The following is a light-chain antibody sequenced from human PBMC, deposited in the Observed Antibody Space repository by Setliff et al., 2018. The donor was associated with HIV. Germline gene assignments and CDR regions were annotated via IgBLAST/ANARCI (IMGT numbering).Light chain of an antibody. CDR2: EVT. Sequence: QSALTQPASVSGSPGQSITISCTGTSSDIGGYNFVSWYQHHPGKAPKLMIYEVTNRPSGVSNRFSGSKSGNTASLTISGLQADDEADYYCSSYTSGSPYVFGTGTKVTVL. CDR1: SSDIGGYNF. V-gene: IGLV2-14*01. CDR3: SSYTSGSPYV. J-gene: IGLJ1*01.